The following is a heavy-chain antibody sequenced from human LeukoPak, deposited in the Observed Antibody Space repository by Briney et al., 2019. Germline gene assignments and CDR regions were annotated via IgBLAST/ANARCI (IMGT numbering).Heavy chain of an antibody. CDR2: INSDGSST. V-gene: IGHV3-74*01. D-gene: IGHD1-1*01. CDR3: ARFTLSTGSGWFDP. CDR1: GFTFSNYW. J-gene: IGHJ5*02. Sequence: GGSLRLSCAASGFTFSNYWMHWVRQAPGKGLVWVSRINSDGSSTSYADSVKGRFTISRDNAKNTLYLQMNSLRAEDTAVYYCARFTLSTGSGWFDPWGQGTLVTVSS.